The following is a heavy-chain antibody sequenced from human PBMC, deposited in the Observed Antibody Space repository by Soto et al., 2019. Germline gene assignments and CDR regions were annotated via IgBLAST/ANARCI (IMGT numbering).Heavy chain of an antibody. Sequence: SVKVSCKASGFTFTSSAVQWVRQARGQRLEWIGWIVVGSGNTNYAQKFQERVTITRDMSTSTAYMELSSLRSEDTAVYYCAADPPFIYSSSSGPGYYYGMDVWGQGTTVTVSS. D-gene: IGHD6-6*01. V-gene: IGHV1-58*01. J-gene: IGHJ6*02. CDR3: AADPPFIYSSSSGPGYYYGMDV. CDR1: GFTFTSSA. CDR2: IVVGSGNT.